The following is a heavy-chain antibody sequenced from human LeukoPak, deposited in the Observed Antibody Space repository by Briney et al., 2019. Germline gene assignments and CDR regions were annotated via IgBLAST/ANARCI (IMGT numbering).Heavy chain of an antibody. Sequence: PSETLSLTCTVSGGSISSSSYYWGWIRQPPGKGLEWIGSIYYSGSTYYNPSLKSRVTISVDTSKNQFSLKLSSVTAADTAVYYCARVNDGDRYYYYYMDVWGKGTTVTVSS. D-gene: IGHD4-17*01. CDR1: GGSISSSSYY. CDR3: ARVNDGDRYYYYYMDV. V-gene: IGHV4-39*07. J-gene: IGHJ6*03. CDR2: IYYSGST.